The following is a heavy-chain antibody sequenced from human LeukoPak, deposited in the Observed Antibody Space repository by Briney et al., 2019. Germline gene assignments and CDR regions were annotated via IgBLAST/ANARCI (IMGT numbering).Heavy chain of an antibody. V-gene: IGHV3-23*01. J-gene: IGHJ4*02. CDR3: AKARAVIRPGTLDY. Sequence: GGSLRLSCAASGFTFSSYAMSWVRQAPGKGLVWVSAISGSGGSTYYADSVKGRFTISRDNSKNTLYLQMNSLRAEDTAVYYCAKARAVIRPGTLDYWGQGTLVTVSS. CDR2: ISGSGGST. D-gene: IGHD1-1*01. CDR1: GFTFSSYA.